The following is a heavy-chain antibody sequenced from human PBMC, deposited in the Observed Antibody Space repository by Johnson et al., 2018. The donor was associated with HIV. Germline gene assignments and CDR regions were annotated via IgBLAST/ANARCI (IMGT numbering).Heavy chain of an antibody. J-gene: IGHJ3*02. Sequence: QMQLVESGGGVVQPGRSLRLSCAASGFTFSSYAMHWVRQAPGKGLAWVAVISYDGSNKYYADSVKGRFTISRDNSKNTLYLQMNSLRAEDTAVYYCARQKNSQGRWRQFDAFDIWGQGTMVTVSS. CDR3: ARQKNSQGRWRQFDAFDI. CDR2: ISYDGSNK. D-gene: IGHD5-24*01. V-gene: IGHV3-30-3*01. CDR1: GFTFSSYA.